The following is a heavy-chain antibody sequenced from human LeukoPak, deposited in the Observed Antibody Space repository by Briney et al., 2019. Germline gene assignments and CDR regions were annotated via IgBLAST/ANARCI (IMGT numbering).Heavy chain of an antibody. CDR3: TRDLHNGGMDV. CDR1: GFTFSSHW. D-gene: IGHD1-1*01. Sequence: GGSLRLSCAASGFTFSSHWMYGVRQVPGEGLVWVSRINTDGSSTSYADSVKGRFTMSRDNAKNALYLQMNSLRAEDTALYYCTRDLHNGGMDVWGQGTTVTVSS. V-gene: IGHV3-74*01. CDR2: INTDGSST. J-gene: IGHJ6*02.